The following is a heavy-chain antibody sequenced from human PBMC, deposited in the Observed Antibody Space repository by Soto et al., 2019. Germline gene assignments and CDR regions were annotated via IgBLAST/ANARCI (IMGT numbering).Heavy chain of an antibody. CDR2: ISGSGGST. J-gene: IGHJ1*01. CDR3: AKDRSVTMIVVWQH. D-gene: IGHD3-22*01. Sequence: LRLSCAASGFTFSSYAMSWVRQAPGKGLEWVSAISGSGGSTYYADSVKGRFTISRDNSKNTLYLQMNSLRAEDTAVYYCAKDRSVTMIVVWQHWGQGTLVTVSS. V-gene: IGHV3-23*01. CDR1: GFTFSSYA.